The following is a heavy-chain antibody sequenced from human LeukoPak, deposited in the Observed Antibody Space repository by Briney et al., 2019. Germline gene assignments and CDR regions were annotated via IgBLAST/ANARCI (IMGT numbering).Heavy chain of an antibody. D-gene: IGHD6-6*01. CDR1: GFTFSSYE. V-gene: IGHV3-48*03. Sequence: AGGSLGLSCAASGFTFSSYEMNWVRQAPGKGLEWVSYISSSGSTIYYADSVKGRFTISRDNAQNSLYLQMNSLRAEDTAVYYCAIGWQLDRFDYWRQGTLVTVSS. J-gene: IGHJ4*02. CDR3: AIGWQLDRFDY. CDR2: ISSSGSTI.